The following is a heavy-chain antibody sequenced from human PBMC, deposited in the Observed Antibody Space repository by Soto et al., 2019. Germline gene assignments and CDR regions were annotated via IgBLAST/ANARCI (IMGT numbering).Heavy chain of an antibody. J-gene: IGHJ4*02. Sequence: GGSLRLSCAASGFTFDDYAMHWVRQAPGKGLEWVSGISWNSGSIGYADSVKGRFTISRDNAKNSLYLQMNSLRAEDTALYYCAKDIGIAAAGPLPYWGQGTLVTVSS. D-gene: IGHD6-13*01. V-gene: IGHV3-9*01. CDR3: AKDIGIAAAGPLPY. CDR2: ISWNSGSI. CDR1: GFTFDDYA.